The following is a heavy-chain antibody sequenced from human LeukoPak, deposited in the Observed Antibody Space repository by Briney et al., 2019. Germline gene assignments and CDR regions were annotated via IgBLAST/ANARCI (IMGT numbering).Heavy chain of an antibody. CDR1: GFTFSSYA. CDR2: ISGSNGNT. J-gene: IGHJ4*02. CDR3: AKGSSDSWYSALEY. D-gene: IGHD3-22*01. V-gene: IGHV3-23*01. Sequence: GGSLRLSCAGSGFTFSSYAMTWVRQAPGKGLKWVSGISGSNGNTYYADSVKGRFTISRDNSKGTLYLQMNSLRVEDTAVYYCAKGSSDSWYSALEYWGQGTLVTVSS.